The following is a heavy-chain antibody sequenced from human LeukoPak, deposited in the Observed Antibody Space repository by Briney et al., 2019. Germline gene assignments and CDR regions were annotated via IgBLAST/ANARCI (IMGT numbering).Heavy chain of an antibody. Sequence: GGSLRLSCVASGFTFSTYGIHWVRQAPGKRLEWVAFVRFDGSNKYYADSVKGRFTISRDNSKNTLYVQMNSLRAEDTAVYYCAKDRSRDGYDALDLWGQGTMVSVSS. CDR2: VRFDGSNK. V-gene: IGHV3-30*02. CDR1: GFTFSTYG. J-gene: IGHJ3*01. CDR3: AKDRSRDGYDALDL. D-gene: IGHD5-24*01.